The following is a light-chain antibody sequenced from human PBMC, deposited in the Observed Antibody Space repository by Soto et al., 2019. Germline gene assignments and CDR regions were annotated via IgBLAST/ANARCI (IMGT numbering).Light chain of an antibody. CDR2: AAS. J-gene: IGKJ1*01. CDR3: QQYSTYPWT. Sequence: DIQVTQSPSSVSASVGDRVTITCRASQDIVAYLAWYQHKPGRAPELLIRAASTLQSGVPLRFSGSGSGTEFTLTISSLQPDDFATYYCQQYSTYPWTFGQGTKVDIK. CDR1: QDIVAY. V-gene: IGKV1-16*01.